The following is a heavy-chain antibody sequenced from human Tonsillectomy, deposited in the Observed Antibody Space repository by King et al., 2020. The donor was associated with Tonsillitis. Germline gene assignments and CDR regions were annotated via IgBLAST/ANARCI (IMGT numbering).Heavy chain of an antibody. D-gene: IGHD3-22*01. V-gene: IGHV1-2*02. CDR2: INPNSGGT. CDR3: ARSGLNYYDSSGYYYVPAAFDI. Sequence: QLVQSGAEVKKPGASVKVSCKASGYTFTGYYMNWVRQAPGQGLEWMGWINPNSGGTNYAQKFQGRVTMTRDTSISTAYMELSRLRSDDTAVYYCARSGLNYYDSSGYYYVPAAFDIWGQGTMVTVSS. CDR1: GYTFTGYY. J-gene: IGHJ3*02.